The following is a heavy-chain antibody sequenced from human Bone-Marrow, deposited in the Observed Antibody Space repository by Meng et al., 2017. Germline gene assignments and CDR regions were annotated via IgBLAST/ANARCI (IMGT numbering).Heavy chain of an antibody. CDR3: ARETPRLDDILTGYYPYYYYGMDV. D-gene: IGHD3-9*01. CDR2: IYTSGST. Sequence: SETLSLTCTVSGGSISSGSYYWSWLRQPAGKGLEWIGRIYTSGSTNYNPSLKSRVTISVDTSKNQFSLKLSSVTAADTAVYYCARETPRLDDILTGYYPYYYYGMDVWGQGTTVTVSS. V-gene: IGHV4-61*02. J-gene: IGHJ6*02. CDR1: GGSISSGSYY.